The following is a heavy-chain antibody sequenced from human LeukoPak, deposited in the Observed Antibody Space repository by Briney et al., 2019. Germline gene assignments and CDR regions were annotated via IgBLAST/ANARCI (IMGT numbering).Heavy chain of an antibody. CDR3: ARAKYDFWSGSTTSFDP. V-gene: IGHV4-4*02. CDR2: IYHSGST. Sequence: SETLSLTCTVSGGSISSSNWWSWVRQPPGKGLEWIGEIYHSGSTNYNPSLMSRVTISVDKSKNQFSLKLSSVTAADTAVYYCARAKYDFWSGSTTSFDPWGQGTLVTVSS. D-gene: IGHD3-3*01. J-gene: IGHJ5*02. CDR1: GGSISSSNW.